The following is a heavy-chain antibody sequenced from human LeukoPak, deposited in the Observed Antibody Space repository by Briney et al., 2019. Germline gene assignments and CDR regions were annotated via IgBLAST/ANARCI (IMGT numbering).Heavy chain of an antibody. CDR3: ARGNVLRFLEWSRNRHRTTIPTLDY. D-gene: IGHD3-3*01. CDR1: GGSFSGYY. J-gene: IGHJ4*02. CDR2: INHSGST. V-gene: IGHV4-34*01. Sequence: SSETLSLTRAVYGGSFSGYYWSWIRQPPGKGLEWIGEINHSGSTNYNPSLKSRVTISVDTSKNQFSLKLSSVTAADTAVYYCARGNVLRFLEWSRNRHRTTIPTLDYWGQGTLVTVSS.